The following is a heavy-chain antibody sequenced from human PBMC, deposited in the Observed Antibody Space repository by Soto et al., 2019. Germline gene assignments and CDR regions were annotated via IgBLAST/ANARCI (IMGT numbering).Heavy chain of an antibody. J-gene: IGHJ4*02. CDR2: IHYSGST. CDR3: AAHDSGGYYAEY. CDR1: GDSVTISAYY. D-gene: IGHD3-22*01. V-gene: IGHV4-39*01. Sequence: QLQLQESGPGLVKPSETLSLTCTVSGDSVTISAYYWGWIRQPPGKGLEWIGSIHYSGSTYYTPSLKRRVTISGDTSKKQFSLKLTSVTAADAAVYYCAAHDSGGYYAEYWGQGTLVTVSA.